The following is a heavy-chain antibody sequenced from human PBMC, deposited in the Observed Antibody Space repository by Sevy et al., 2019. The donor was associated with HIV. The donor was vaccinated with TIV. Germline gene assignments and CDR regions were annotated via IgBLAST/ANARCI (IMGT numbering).Heavy chain of an antibody. D-gene: IGHD3-22*01. CDR2: IKQDGSEK. Sequence: GGSLRLSCAASGFTFSDYWMNWVRQAPGKGLEWVANIKQDGSEKYYVHSVKGRFTISRDNAKNSLYLQMNSLRVEDTAVYFCAKLGFYYDSSAYDYFDYWGQGTLVTVSS. V-gene: IGHV3-7*01. CDR3: AKLGFYYDSSAYDYFDY. J-gene: IGHJ4*02. CDR1: GFTFSDYW.